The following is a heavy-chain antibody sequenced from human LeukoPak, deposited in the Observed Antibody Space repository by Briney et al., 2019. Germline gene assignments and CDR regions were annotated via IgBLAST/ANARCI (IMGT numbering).Heavy chain of an antibody. J-gene: IGHJ5*02. CDR1: GYTFTGYY. Sequence: GASVKVSCKAPGYTFTGYYMHWVRQAPGQGLEWMGWINPNSGGTNYAQKFQGRVTMTRDTSITTAYMELSRLRSDDTAVYYCARDQEYCTNGVCYSNWFDPWGQGTLVTVSS. CDR2: INPNSGGT. D-gene: IGHD2-8*01. V-gene: IGHV1-2*02. CDR3: ARDQEYCTNGVCYSNWFDP.